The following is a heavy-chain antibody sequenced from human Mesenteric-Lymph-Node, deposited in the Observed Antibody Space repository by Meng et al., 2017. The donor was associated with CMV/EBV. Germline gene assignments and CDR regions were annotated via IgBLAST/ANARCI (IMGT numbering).Heavy chain of an antibody. CDR3: ARVDGDYGWFDP. V-gene: IGHV3-30-3*01. Sequence: GESLKISCAASRFTLSSYAMHWVRQAPGKGLEWVSVISYDGNNKYYADSVKGRFTISRDNSENTLYLQMNSLRAEDTAVYYCARVDGDYGWFDPWGQGTLVTVSS. J-gene: IGHJ5*02. CDR1: RFTLSSYA. CDR2: ISYDGNNK. D-gene: IGHD4-17*01.